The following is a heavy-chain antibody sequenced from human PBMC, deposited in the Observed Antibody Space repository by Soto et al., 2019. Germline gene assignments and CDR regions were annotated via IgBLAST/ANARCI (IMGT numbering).Heavy chain of an antibody. J-gene: IGHJ4*02. D-gene: IGHD6-6*01. CDR2: IYPGDSAT. Sequence: GASLKISCTGSGYSFTSYWIGWVRQMPGKGLEWMGIIYPGDSATIYSPSFQGQVTTSADKSISTSYLQMNSLRADDTAVYYCATFEYSSSSFGNWGQGTLVTVSS. V-gene: IGHV5-51*01. CDR3: ATFEYSSSSFGN. CDR1: GYSFTSYW.